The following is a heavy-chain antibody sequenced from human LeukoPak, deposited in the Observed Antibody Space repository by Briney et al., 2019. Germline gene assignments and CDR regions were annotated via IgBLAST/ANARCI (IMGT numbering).Heavy chain of an antibody. CDR3: ARTRHGYWGY. D-gene: IGHD5-18*01. Sequence: GGSLRLSCAASGFTFSSYWMSWVRQAPGKGLEWVANIKEDGSEKNYVDSVKGRFTISRDNAKNSLYLHMNSLRAEDTAVYYCARTRHGYWGYWGQRTLVTVSS. J-gene: IGHJ4*02. CDR2: IKEDGSEK. V-gene: IGHV3-7*05. CDR1: GFTFSSYW.